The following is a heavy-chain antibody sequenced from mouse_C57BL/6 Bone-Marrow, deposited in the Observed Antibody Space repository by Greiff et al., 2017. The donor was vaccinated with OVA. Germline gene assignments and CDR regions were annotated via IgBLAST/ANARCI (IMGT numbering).Heavy chain of an antibody. J-gene: IGHJ4*01. CDR3: ARRKGTTVVATGYAMDY. V-gene: IGHV1-82*01. CDR2: IYPGDGDT. CDR1: GYAFSSSW. D-gene: IGHD1-1*01. Sequence: QVQLQQSGPELVKPGASVKISCKASGYAFSSSWMNWVKQRPGKGLEWIGRIYPGDGDTNYNGTFKGKATLTADKSSSTAYMQLSSLTSEDSAVYFCARRKGTTVVATGYAMDYWGQGTSVTVSS.